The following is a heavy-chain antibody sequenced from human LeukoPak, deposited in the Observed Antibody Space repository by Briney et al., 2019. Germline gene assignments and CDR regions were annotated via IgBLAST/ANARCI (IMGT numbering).Heavy chain of an antibody. CDR2: IYPGDSDT. CDR3: ARRARHQWLVPWDYYYYYMDV. V-gene: IGHV5-51*01. J-gene: IGHJ6*03. Sequence: RAGESLKISCKGSGYSFTSYWIGWVRPMPGKGLEWMGIIYPGDSDTRYSPSFQGQVTISADKSISTAYLQWSSLKASDTAMYYCARRARHQWLVPWDYYYYYMDVWGKGTTVTVSS. D-gene: IGHD6-19*01. CDR1: GYSFTSYW.